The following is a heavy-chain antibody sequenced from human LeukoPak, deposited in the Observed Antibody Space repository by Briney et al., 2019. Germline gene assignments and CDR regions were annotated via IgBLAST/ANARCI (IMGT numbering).Heavy chain of an antibody. J-gene: IGHJ5*02. V-gene: IGHV4-31*03. CDR1: GGSISSGGYY. CDR2: IYYSGST. Sequence: SETLSLTCTVSGGSISSGGYYWSWIRQHPGKGLEWIGYIYYSGSTYYNPSLKSRVTISVDTSKNQFSLKLSSVTAADTAVYYCAREKTLLWFGESRFDPWGQGTLVTVSS. CDR3: AREKTLLWFGESRFDP. D-gene: IGHD3-10*01.